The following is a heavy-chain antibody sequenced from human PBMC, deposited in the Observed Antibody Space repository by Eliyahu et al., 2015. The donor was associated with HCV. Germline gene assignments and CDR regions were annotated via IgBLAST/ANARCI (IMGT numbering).Heavy chain of an antibody. Sequence: EVQLLESGGGLVQPGGSLRLSCAAFGFTFSSYAMSWVRQAPGKGLGXVSAISGSGGSTYYADSVKGRFTISRDNSKNTLYLQMNSLRAEDTAVYYCAKYCTNGVCPFDYWGQGTLVTVSS. V-gene: IGHV3-23*01. J-gene: IGHJ4*02. D-gene: IGHD2-8*01. CDR1: GFTFSSYA. CDR2: ISGSGGST. CDR3: AKYCTNGVCPFDY.